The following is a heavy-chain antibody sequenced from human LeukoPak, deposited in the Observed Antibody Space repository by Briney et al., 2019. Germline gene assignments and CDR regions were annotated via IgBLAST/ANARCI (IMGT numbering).Heavy chain of an antibody. D-gene: IGHD2-2*01. Sequence: PGGSLRLSCAASGFTFSSYGMSWVRQTPGKGLEWVSAISGSGDTYYADSVKGRFTISRDNAKNTLYLQMNSLRAEDTAVYYCAREPRGYCSSTSCYDAFDIWGQGTMVTVSS. CDR3: AREPRGYCSSTSCYDAFDI. V-gene: IGHV3-23*01. CDR2: ISGSGDT. J-gene: IGHJ3*02. CDR1: GFTFSSYG.